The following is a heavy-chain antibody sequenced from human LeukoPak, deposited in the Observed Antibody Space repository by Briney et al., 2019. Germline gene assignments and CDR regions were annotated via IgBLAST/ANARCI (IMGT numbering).Heavy chain of an antibody. Sequence: KPSETLSLTCAVSGASISSGGSSWSWIRQPPGKGLEWIGYIYPSGNTYYNPSLKSRVTISLDESKNQFSLNLTSVTAADTAVYYCARVRSSNGDSYYFDYWGQGALVTVSS. CDR2: IYPSGNT. D-gene: IGHD2-8*01. CDR3: ARVRSSNGDSYYFDY. J-gene: IGHJ4*02. CDR1: GASISSGGSS. V-gene: IGHV4-30-2*01.